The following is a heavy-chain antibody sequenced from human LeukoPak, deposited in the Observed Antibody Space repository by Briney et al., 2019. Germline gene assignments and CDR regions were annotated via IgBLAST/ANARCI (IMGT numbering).Heavy chain of an antibody. J-gene: IGHJ4*02. CDR1: GGSISSYY. Sequence: PSETLSLTCTVSGGSISSYYWSWIRQPPGKGLEWIGYIYYSGSTNYNLSLKSRVTISVDTSKNQFSLKLSSVTAADTAVYYCARDGMANGFGYWGQGTLVTVSS. CDR2: IYYSGST. V-gene: IGHV4-59*01. D-gene: IGHD5-24*01. CDR3: ARDGMANGFGY.